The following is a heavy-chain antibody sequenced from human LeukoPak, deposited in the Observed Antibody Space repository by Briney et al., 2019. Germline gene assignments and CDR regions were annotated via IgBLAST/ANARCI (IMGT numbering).Heavy chain of an antibody. CDR3: VRGLFDSSSYRAFDI. D-gene: IGHD3-22*01. CDR1: GGSTSSHY. CDR2: IYTRGST. J-gene: IGHJ3*02. Sequence: SETLSLTCTVSGGSTSSHYWSWIRQPAGKGLEWIGRIYTRGSTNSNPSLKSRVTMPIDTSKNQFSLMLSSVTAADTAVYYCVRGLFDSSSYRAFDIWGQGTMVTVSS. V-gene: IGHV4-4*07.